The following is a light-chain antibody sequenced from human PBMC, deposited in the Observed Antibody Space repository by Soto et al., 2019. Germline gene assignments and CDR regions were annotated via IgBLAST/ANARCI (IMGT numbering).Light chain of an antibody. CDR1: SSDVGSYNL. CDR2: EGS. Sequence: QSALTQPASVSGSPGQSITISCTGTSSDVGSYNLVSWYQQHPGKAPKLMIYEGSKRPSGVSNRFSVSKSGNTASLTISGLQAEDEADYYCCSYAGSSTYVFGTGTKRTVL. J-gene: IGLJ1*01. V-gene: IGLV2-23*01. CDR3: CSYAGSSTYV.